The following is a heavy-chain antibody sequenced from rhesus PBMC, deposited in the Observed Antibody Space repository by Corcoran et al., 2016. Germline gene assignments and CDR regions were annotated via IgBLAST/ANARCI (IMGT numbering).Heavy chain of an antibody. CDR2: IEDNSAST. J-gene: IGHJ6*01. CDR3: AREREDGLDS. CDR1: GGSISGYY. Sequence: QVKLQQWGEGLVKPSETLSLTCAVYGGSISGYYWSWIRQPPGKGLEWIGNIEDNSASTNYNPSLKNRVTISKDTAKNQFSLKLSSVTAADTAVYYCAREREDGLDSWGQGVVVTVSS. V-gene: IGHV4-73*01. D-gene: IGHD1-44*02.